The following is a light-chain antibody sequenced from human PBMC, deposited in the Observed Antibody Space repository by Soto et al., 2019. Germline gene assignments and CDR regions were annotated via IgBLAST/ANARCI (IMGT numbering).Light chain of an antibody. V-gene: IGLV2-8*01. Sequence: QSALTQPPSASGSPGQSVTISCTGTSSDVGAYNYVCWYQQHPGKAPKLIISEVTKRPSGVPDRFSGSKSGSTASLTVTGLQAEDEADYYCSSYAGSNNPWVFGGGTKVTVL. CDR2: EVT. CDR3: SSYAGSNNPWV. CDR1: SSDVGAYNY. J-gene: IGLJ3*02.